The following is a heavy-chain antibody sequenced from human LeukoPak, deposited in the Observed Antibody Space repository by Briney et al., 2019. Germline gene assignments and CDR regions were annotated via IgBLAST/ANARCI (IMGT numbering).Heavy chain of an antibody. CDR1: GYTFTSYG. J-gene: IGHJ5*02. CDR2: ISAYNGNT. Sequence: ASVKVSCKASGYTFTSYGISWVRQAPGQGLEWMGWISAYNGNTDYAQKLQGRVTMTTDTSTSTAYMELRSLRSDDTAVYYCAKDRGSFVDIVATAGQTGRFNWFDPWGQGTLVTVSS. CDR3: AKDRGSFVDIVATAGQTGRFNWFDP. D-gene: IGHD5-12*01. V-gene: IGHV1-18*01.